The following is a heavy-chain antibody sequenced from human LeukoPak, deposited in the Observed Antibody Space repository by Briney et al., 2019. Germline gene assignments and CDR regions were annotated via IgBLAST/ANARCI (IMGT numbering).Heavy chain of an antibody. J-gene: IGHJ4*02. CDR3: AKGGLRLYFGQFHY. CDR1: GFTFENYA. V-gene: IGHV3-9*01. CDR2: ISWNGGII. D-gene: IGHD3-10*01. Sequence: GGSLRLSCAAPGFTFENYAVHWVRKVPGKGLEWVSGISWNGGIIGYADSVKGRFTISRDSAKNSLYLQMNSLRVEDTALYYCAKGGLRLYFGQFHYWGQGTLVTVSS.